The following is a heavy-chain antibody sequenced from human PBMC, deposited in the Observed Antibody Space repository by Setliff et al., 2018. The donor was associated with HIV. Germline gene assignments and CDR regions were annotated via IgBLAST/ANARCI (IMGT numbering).Heavy chain of an antibody. Sequence: SETLSLTCTVSGGSVNDFYCNWIRQPPGKGPEWIGYIHSSGSTIYNPSLKSRITISLDTSKEQFSLELSSATAADTAVYYCATLDHSGGNFLAYWGQGSLVTAPQ. CDR3: ATLDHSGGNFLAY. J-gene: IGHJ4*02. CDR1: GGSVNDFY. D-gene: IGHD2-21*02. CDR2: IHSSGST. V-gene: IGHV4-4*09.